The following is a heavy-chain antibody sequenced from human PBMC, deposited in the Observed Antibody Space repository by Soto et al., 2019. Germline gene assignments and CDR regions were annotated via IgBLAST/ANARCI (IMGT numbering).Heavy chain of an antibody. V-gene: IGHV3-23*01. CDR2: ISGSGGST. J-gene: IGHJ4*02. CDR3: AKIKGTTVTEHYFDY. D-gene: IGHD4-17*01. CDR1: GFTFSSYA. Sequence: GGSLRLSCAASGFTFSSYAMSWVRQAPGKGLEWVSAISGSGGSTYYADSVKGRFTISRDNSKNTLYLQMNGLRAEDTAVYYCAKIKGTTVTEHYFDYWGQGTLVTVSS.